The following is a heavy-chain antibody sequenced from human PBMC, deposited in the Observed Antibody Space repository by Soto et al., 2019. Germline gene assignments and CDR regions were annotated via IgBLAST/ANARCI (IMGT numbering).Heavy chain of an antibody. CDR3: ARGLTGVLASFGVERYYYGMDV. J-gene: IGHJ6*02. CDR2: IYYSGST. Sequence: KPSETLSLTCTVSGGSISSGDYYWSWIRQPPGKGLEWIGYIYYSGSTYYNPSLKSRVTISVDTSKNQFSLKLSSVTAADTAVYYCARGLTGVLASFGVERYYYGMDVWGQGTTVTVSS. CDR1: GGSISSGDYY. D-gene: IGHD3-3*01. V-gene: IGHV4-30-4*01.